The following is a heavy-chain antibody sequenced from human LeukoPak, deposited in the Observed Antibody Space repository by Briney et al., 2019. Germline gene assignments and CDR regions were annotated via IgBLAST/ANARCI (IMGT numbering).Heavy chain of an antibody. D-gene: IGHD3-9*01. V-gene: IGHV4-34*01. CDR2: INHSGST. CDR1: GGSFSGYY. J-gene: IGHJ5*02. Sequence: SETLSLTCAVYGGSFSGYYWSWIRQPPGKGLEWIGEINHSGSTNYNPSLKSRVTISVDTSKNQFSLKLSSVTAADTAVYYCARGGGVLRYFDWGPPARNWFDPWGQGTLVTVSS. CDR3: ARGGGVLRYFDWGPPARNWFDP.